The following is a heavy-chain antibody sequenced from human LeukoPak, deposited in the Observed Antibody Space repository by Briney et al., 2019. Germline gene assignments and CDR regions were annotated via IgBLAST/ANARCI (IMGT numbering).Heavy chain of an antibody. V-gene: IGHV1-69*04. CDR3: ARGAYYYDSSGYPNWFDP. CDR1: GGAFSSYA. D-gene: IGHD3-22*01. CDR2: IIPIFGIA. J-gene: IGHJ5*02. Sequence: SVKVSCKASGGAFSSYAISWVRQAPGQGLEWMGRIIPIFGIANYAQKFQGRVTITADKSTSTAYMELSSLRSEDTAVYYCARGAYYYDSSGYPNWFDPWGQGTLVTVSS.